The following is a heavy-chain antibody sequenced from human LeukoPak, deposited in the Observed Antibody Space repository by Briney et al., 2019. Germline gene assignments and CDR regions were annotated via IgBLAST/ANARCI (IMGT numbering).Heavy chain of an antibody. J-gene: IGHJ4*02. D-gene: IGHD3-10*01. CDR3: VKGRYGTGWDF. Sequence: GGSQRLSCSASGFSFSTHNMHWVRQAPGKGLEFVSGITSDGENADYLDFVKGRFTITRDNSKNTLYLHMTSLRPEDTAVYFCVKGRYGTGWDFWGPGTLVIVSS. V-gene: IGHV3-64D*06. CDR1: GFSFSTHN. CDR2: ITSDGENA.